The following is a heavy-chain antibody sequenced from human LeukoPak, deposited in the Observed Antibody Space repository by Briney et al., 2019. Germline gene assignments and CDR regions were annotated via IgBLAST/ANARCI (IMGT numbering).Heavy chain of an antibody. D-gene: IGHD3-9*01. V-gene: IGHV3-48*01. CDR3: ARDATFDWSDY. J-gene: IGHJ4*02. CDR2: ISSSSSTI. Sequence: GGSLRLSCAASGFTFSSYSMNWVRQAPGKGLEWVSYISSSSSTIYYADSVKGRFTISRDNAKNSLYLQMNSLRAEDTAVYYCARDATFDWSDYWGQGTLVTVSS. CDR1: GFTFSSYS.